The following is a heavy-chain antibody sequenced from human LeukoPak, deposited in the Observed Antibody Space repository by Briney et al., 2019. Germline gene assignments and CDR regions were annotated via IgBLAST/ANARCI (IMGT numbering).Heavy chain of an antibody. D-gene: IGHD2-2*01. V-gene: IGHV3-7*05. Sequence: PGGSLRLSCAASGFTFSSYWMSWVRQAPGKGLEWVANIKQDGSEKYYVDSVKGRFTISRDNANNSLYLQMNSLRAEDTAVYYCARFDSSTSCYVDYWGQGTLVTVSS. CDR1: GFTFSSYW. CDR2: IKQDGSEK. CDR3: ARFDSSTSCYVDY. J-gene: IGHJ4*02.